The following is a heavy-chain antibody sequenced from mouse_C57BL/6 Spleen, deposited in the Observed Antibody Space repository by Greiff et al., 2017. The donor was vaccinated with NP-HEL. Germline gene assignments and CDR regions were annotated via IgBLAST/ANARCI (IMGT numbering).Heavy chain of an antibody. D-gene: IGHD6-1*01. CDR2: ISTYYGDA. J-gene: IGHJ2*01. V-gene: IGHV1-67*01. CDR1: GYTFTDYA. Sequence: VQLQQSGPELVRPGVSVKISCKGSGYTFTDYAMHWVKQSHAKSLEWIGVISTYYGDASYNQKFKDKATMTVDKSSSTAYMEIARLTSGDAAVYYCARYCSLRDYFDYLGQGTTLTVSS. CDR3: ARYCSLRDYFDY.